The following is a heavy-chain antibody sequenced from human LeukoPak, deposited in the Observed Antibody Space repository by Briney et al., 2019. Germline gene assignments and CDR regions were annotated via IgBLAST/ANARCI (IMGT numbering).Heavy chain of an antibody. J-gene: IGHJ3*01. D-gene: IGHD4-17*01. CDR2: ISFNGNNK. V-gene: IGHV3-30-3*01. CDR3: VTTTVTTSYAFDV. CDR1: GFTFSNYA. Sequence: GGSLRLSCAASGFTFSNYAMHWVRQAPGKGLEWMAFISFNGNNKQYRDSLKGRFTISRDNSKNTLFLQMDSLRPEDTAVYYCVTTTVTTSYAFDVWGPGTMVTVSS.